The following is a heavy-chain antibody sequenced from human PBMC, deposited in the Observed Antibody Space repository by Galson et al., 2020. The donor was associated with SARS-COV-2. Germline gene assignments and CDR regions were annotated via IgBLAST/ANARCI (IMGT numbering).Heavy chain of an antibody. CDR1: GYSISSGYY. Sequence: SETLSLTCTVSGYSISSGYYWGWIRQPPGKGLEWIGSIYHSGSTYYNPSLKSRVTISVDTSKNQFSLKLSSVTAADTAVYYCAREFRGIVVVPAAMLDYWGQGTLVTVSS. V-gene: IGHV4-38-2*02. D-gene: IGHD2-2*01. J-gene: IGHJ4*02. CDR3: AREFRGIVVVPAAMLDY. CDR2: IYHSGST.